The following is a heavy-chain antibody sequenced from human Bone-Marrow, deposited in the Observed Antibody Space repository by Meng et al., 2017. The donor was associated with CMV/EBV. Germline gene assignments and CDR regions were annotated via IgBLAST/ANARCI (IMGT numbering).Heavy chain of an antibody. D-gene: IGHD5-18*01. J-gene: IGHJ4*02. V-gene: IGHV3-7*01. Sequence: GESLKISCAASGFTFSSYWMSWVRQAPGKGLEWVANIKQDGSEKYYVDSVKGRFTISRDNAKNSLYLQMNSLRAEDTAVYYCARGYSYGILWGQGTLVTVSS. CDR2: IKQDGSEK. CDR1: GFTFSSYW. CDR3: ARGYSYGIL.